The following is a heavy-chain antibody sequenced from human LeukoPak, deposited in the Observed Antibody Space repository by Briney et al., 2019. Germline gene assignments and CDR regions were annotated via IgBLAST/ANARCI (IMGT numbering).Heavy chain of an antibody. D-gene: IGHD3-10*01. CDR1: GFTFSSYW. J-gene: IGHJ4*02. Sequence: GGSLRLSCAASGFTFSSYWMSWVRQAPGEGLEWVANIKQDGSEKYYVDSVKGRFTIPRDNAKNSLYLQMNGLRAEDTAVYCCARVLLWFGPYFDYWGQGTLVTVSS. V-gene: IGHV3-7*03. CDR3: ARVLLWFGPYFDY. CDR2: IKQDGSEK.